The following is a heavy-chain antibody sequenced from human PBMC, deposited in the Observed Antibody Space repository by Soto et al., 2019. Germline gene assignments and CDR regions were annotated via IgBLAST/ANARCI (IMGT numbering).Heavy chain of an antibody. J-gene: IGHJ4*02. CDR2: IYYSGST. CDR1: GDSISSSSNY. V-gene: IGHV4-39*01. CDR3: ARLPQAAQLDY. D-gene: IGHD2-15*01. Sequence: SETLSLTCTVSGDSISSSSNYWGWIRQPPGKGLEYIGSIYYSGSTNYNPSLKSRVTISIDTSNNQFSLKLSSVTATDTAVYYCARLPQAAQLDYWGQGTLVTVSS.